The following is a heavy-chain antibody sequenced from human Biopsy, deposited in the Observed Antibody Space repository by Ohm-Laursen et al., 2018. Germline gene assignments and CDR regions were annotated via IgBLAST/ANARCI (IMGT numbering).Heavy chain of an antibody. D-gene: IGHD3-10*01. J-gene: IGHJ4*02. CDR1: GYTLTELS. Sequence: GDSVTVSCKVSGYTLTELSIHWVRQTGGKGLEWMGGFDREERKTVYAEKFQGRVTMTEDTSTDTVYMEVTSLRSDDTAVYYCATGPYYDTRFYYNVRPFDFWGQGTLVTVSS. CDR2: FDREERKT. CDR3: ATGPYYDTRFYYNVRPFDF. V-gene: IGHV1-24*01.